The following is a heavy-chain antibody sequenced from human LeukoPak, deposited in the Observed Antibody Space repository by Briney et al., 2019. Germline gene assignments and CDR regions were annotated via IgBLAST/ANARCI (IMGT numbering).Heavy chain of an antibody. V-gene: IGHV5-51*01. Sequence: GESLKISCKVSGYILTNNWIGWVRQVPGKGLEWMGLIYPGYSDAKYSPSFQGQVTFSVDKSISTAYLQWSSLKASDAAMYYCARPGILGYCSSTSCHDAFDIWGQGTMVTVSS. J-gene: IGHJ3*02. D-gene: IGHD2-2*01. CDR2: IYPGYSDA. CDR1: GYILTNNW. CDR3: ARPGILGYCSSTSCHDAFDI.